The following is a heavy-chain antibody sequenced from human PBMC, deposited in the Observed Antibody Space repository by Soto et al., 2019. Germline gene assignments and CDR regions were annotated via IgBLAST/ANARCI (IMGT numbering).Heavy chain of an antibody. CDR2: IYYSGST. Sequence: SETLSLTCAVYGGSFSCYYWSWIRQPPGKRLEWIGYIYYSGSTNYNPSLKSRVTISVDTSKNQFSLKLSSVTAADTAVYYCARVIARPGSYFDYWGQGTLVTVSS. J-gene: IGHJ4*02. CDR3: ARVIARPGSYFDY. CDR1: GGSFSCYY. V-gene: IGHV4-59*01. D-gene: IGHD3-10*01.